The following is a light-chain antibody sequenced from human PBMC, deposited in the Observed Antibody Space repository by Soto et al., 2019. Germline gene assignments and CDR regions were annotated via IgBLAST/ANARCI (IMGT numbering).Light chain of an antibody. Sequence: DIVMTQSPDSLAVSVGERATINCKSSQSVLDSSNNKNNLVGYQQKSGQPPELLIYWASTRESGVPDRFSGSGSGTDFTPTITNLQAEDVAVYYCQQYYSFPPSFGQGTKLEIK. CDR3: QQYYSFPPS. J-gene: IGKJ2*03. CDR2: WAS. CDR1: QSVLDSSNNKNN. V-gene: IGKV4-1*01.